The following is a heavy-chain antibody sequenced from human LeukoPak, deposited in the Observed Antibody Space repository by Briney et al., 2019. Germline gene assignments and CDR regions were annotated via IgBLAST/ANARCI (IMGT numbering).Heavy chain of an antibody. D-gene: IGHD2-15*01. Sequence: PSETLSLTCAVYGGSFSGYYWSWIRRPPGKGLEWIGEINHSGSTNYNPSLKSRVTISVDTSKNQFSLKLSSVTAADTAVYYCARLVEVAASNWFDPWGQGTLVTVSS. CDR3: ARLVEVAASNWFDP. CDR1: GGSFSGYY. V-gene: IGHV4-34*01. J-gene: IGHJ5*02. CDR2: INHSGST.